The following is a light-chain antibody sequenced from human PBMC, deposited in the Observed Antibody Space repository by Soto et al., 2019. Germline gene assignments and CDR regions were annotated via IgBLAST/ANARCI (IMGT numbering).Light chain of an antibody. Sequence: EIVWTQSPGTLSLSPGERATLSCRASQSFSSNYLAWYQQKPGQAPRPLIYGASSRATGIPDRFSGSGAGTDFTLTISRLESEDFAVYYCQQYGSSPWTFGQGTKVEIK. CDR3: QQYGSSPWT. CDR1: QSFSSNY. CDR2: GAS. V-gene: IGKV3-20*01. J-gene: IGKJ1*01.